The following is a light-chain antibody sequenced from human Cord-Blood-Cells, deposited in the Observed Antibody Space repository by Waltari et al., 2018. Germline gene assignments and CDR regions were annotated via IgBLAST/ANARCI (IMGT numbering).Light chain of an antibody. V-gene: IGKV3-15*01. CDR2: GAS. J-gene: IGKJ2*01. CDR3: QQYNNWPPYT. CDR1: QSVSSN. Sequence: VMPHSPATLSASPGARATLSCRASQSVSSNLAWYQQKPGQAPRLLIYGASTRATGIPARFSGSGSGTEFTLTISSLQSEDFAVYYCQQYNNWPPYTFGQGTKLEIK.